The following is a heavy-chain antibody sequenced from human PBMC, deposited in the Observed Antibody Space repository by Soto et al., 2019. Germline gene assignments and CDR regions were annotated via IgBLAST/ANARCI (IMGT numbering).Heavy chain of an antibody. D-gene: IGHD3-10*01. CDR3: ARDRPLFLWFGELYDDAFDI. Sequence: QVQLQESGPGLVKPSQTLSLTCTVSGGSISSGGYYWSWIRQHPGKGLEWIGYIYYSGSTYYNPSLKSRVTISVDTSKNQFSLKLSSVTAADTAVYYCARDRPLFLWFGELYDDAFDIWGQGTMVTVSS. J-gene: IGHJ3*02. V-gene: IGHV4-31*03. CDR1: GGSISSGGYY. CDR2: IYYSGST.